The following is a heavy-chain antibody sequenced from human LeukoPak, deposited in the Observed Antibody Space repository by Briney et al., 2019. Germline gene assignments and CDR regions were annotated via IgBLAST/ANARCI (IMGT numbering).Heavy chain of an antibody. CDR1: GFTFTTFW. V-gene: IGHV3-23*01. J-gene: IGHJ4*02. CDR3: AKDGVRMDGYFDY. D-gene: IGHD2-15*01. Sequence: GGSLRLSCAASGFTFTTFWMTWVRQAPGKGLEWVSAISGSGGSTYYADSVKGRFTISRDNSKNTLYLQMNSLRAEDTAVYYCAKDGVRMDGYFDYWGQGTLVTVSS. CDR2: ISGSGGST.